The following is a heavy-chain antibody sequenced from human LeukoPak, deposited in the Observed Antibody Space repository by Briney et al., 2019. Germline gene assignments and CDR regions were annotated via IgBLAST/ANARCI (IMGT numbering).Heavy chain of an antibody. D-gene: IGHD2-2*01. Sequence: SGTLSLTCAVSGGSISSSNWWSWVRQPPGKGLEWIGEIYHSGSTNYNPSLKSRVTISVDKSKNQFSLKLSSVTAADTAVYYCARPGAYCSSTSCYATFDYWGQGTLVTVSS. V-gene: IGHV4-4*02. J-gene: IGHJ4*02. CDR2: IYHSGST. CDR1: GGSISSSNW. CDR3: ARPGAYCSSTSCYATFDY.